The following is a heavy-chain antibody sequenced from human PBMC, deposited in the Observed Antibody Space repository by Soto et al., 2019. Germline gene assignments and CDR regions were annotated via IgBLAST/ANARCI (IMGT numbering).Heavy chain of an antibody. D-gene: IGHD3-9*01. CDR1: GFTFSSYW. Sequence: GGSLRLSCAASGFTFSSYWMSWVRQAPGKGLEWVANIKQDGSEKYYVDSVKGRFTISRDNAKNSLYLQMNSLRAEDTAVYYCARAPVLRYFDWLYYYFDDWGQGTLVTVSS. CDR3: ARAPVLRYFDWLYYYFDD. V-gene: IGHV3-7*01. J-gene: IGHJ4*02. CDR2: IKQDGSEK.